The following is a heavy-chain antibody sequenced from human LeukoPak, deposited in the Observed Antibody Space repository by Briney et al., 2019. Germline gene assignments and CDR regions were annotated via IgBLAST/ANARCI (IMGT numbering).Heavy chain of an antibody. J-gene: IGHJ3*02. CDR2: IYYSGST. Sequence: PSETLSLTCTVSGGSISSYYWSWIRQPPGKGLEWSGYIYYSGSTNYNPSLKSRVTISVDTSKNQFSLKLSAVTAADTAVYYCARTKRDAFDIWGQGTMVTVSS. V-gene: IGHV4-59*01. CDR1: GGSISSYY. CDR3: ARTKRDAFDI. D-gene: IGHD2-8*01.